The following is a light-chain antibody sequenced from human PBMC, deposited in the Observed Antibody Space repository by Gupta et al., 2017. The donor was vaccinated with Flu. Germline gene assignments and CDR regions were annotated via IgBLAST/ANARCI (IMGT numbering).Light chain of an antibody. CDR3: QQRTNWPPT. V-gene: IGKV3-11*01. CDR2: DAS. CDR1: QTVSTY. Sequence: EVVLTQSPATLSFSPGGRATLSCRASQTVSTYLAWYQHKPGQAPRLLIYDASNRATGIPARFSGSGSGTDFTLTISSLEPEDFAVYYCQQRTNWPPTFGGGTKVEIK. J-gene: IGKJ4*01.